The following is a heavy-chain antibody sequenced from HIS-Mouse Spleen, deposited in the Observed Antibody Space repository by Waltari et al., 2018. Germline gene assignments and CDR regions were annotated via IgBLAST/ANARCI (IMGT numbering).Heavy chain of an antibody. CDR3: ARSESRFLEWLDWFDP. V-gene: IGHV1-18*01. CDR2: ISAYNGNT. D-gene: IGHD3-3*01. J-gene: IGHJ5*02. Sequence: QVQLVQSGAEVKKPGASVKVSCKASGYTFTSYGISWVRQAPGQGLEWMGWISAYNGNTNYAQKLQGRVTMNTDTSTSTAYMELRSLRSDDTAVYYCARSESRFLEWLDWFDPWGQGTLVTVSS. CDR1: GYTFTSYG.